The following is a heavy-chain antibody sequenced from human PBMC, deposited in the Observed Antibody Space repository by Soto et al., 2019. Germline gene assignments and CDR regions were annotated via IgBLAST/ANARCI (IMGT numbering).Heavy chain of an antibody. J-gene: IGHJ6*02. CDR1: GYSFTSYW. CDR2: IYPGDSDT. V-gene: IGHV5-51*01. CDR3: ARQPNYYDSSGYNYYYYYGMDV. Sequence: GESLKISCKGSGYSFTSYWIGWVRQMPGKGLEWMGIIYPGDSDTRYSPSFQGLVTISADKSISTAYLQWSSLKASDTAMYYCARQPNYYDSSGYNYYYYYGMDVWGQGTTVTVSS. D-gene: IGHD3-22*01.